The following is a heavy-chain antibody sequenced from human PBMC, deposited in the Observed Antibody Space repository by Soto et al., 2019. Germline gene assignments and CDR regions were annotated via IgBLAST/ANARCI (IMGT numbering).Heavy chain of an antibody. V-gene: IGHV4-39*01. CDR3: ARQGGNIVAAGSFFDN. D-gene: IGHD6-13*01. J-gene: IGHJ4*02. Sequence: QLQLQESGPGLVKPSETLSLTCTVSGGSVSTSYYWGWIRRSPGKGLEWIGSIYYSGNTFYSPSLKNRVTISVDTSRNQFSLKLSSVTAADTAFYYCARQGGNIVAAGSFFDNWGQGTLVTVSS. CDR1: GGSVSTSYY. CDR2: IYYSGNT.